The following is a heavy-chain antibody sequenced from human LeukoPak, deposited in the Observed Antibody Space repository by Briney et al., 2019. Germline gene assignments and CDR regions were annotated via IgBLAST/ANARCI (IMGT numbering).Heavy chain of an antibody. CDR2: VYHSRST. J-gene: IGHJ5*02. CDR1: NGSFTEYF. Sequence: SETLSLTCVVNNGSFTEYFWSWIRQPPGKGLEWIGEVYHSRSTNYNPSLKSRLSISADMSKKQFSLKLNSVTAADTAVYYCAREKFLGRLTRVLDTWGQGTLVTVSS. V-gene: IGHV4-34*01. CDR3: AREKFLGRLTRVLDT. D-gene: IGHD3-3*01.